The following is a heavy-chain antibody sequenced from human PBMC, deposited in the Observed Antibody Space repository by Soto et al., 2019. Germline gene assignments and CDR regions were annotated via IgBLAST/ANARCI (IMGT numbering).Heavy chain of an antibody. Sequence: GGSLRLSCAASGFTFSSYSMNWVRQAPGKGLEWVSSISSSSSYIYYADSVKGRFTISRDNAKNSLYLQMNSLRAEDTAVYYCARVVIVATKAPHDAFDIWGQGTMVTVSS. CDR2: ISSSSSYI. CDR1: GFTFSSYS. CDR3: ARVVIVATKAPHDAFDI. V-gene: IGHV3-21*01. J-gene: IGHJ3*02. D-gene: IGHD5-12*01.